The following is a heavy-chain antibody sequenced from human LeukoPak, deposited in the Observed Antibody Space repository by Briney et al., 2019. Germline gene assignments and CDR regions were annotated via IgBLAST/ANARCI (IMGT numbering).Heavy chain of an antibody. V-gene: IGHV3-33*06. Sequence: GGSLRLSCAVSGFTFSEYGMHWVREAPGKGLEWVAVIWNDGSSKYYGDSVMGRFTISRDNSKNTLYLQMNSLRAEDTAVYYCAKPTYGPGSFLIVHWGQGTLVTVSS. D-gene: IGHD3-10*01. CDR2: IWNDGSSK. CDR1: GFTFSEYG. J-gene: IGHJ4*02. CDR3: AKPTYGPGSFLIVH.